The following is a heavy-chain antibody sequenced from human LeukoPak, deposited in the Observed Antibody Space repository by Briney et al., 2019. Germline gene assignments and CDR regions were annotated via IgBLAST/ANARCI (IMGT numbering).Heavy chain of an antibody. Sequence: GGSLRLSCAASGFTFDDYAMHWVRQAPGKGLEWVSGISWNSGSIGYADSVKGRFTISRDNAKNSLYLQMNSLRAEDTALYYCAKGQVVRGVLDAFDIWGQGTMVTVSS. J-gene: IGHJ3*02. CDR1: GFTFDDYA. D-gene: IGHD3-10*01. V-gene: IGHV3-9*01. CDR2: ISWNSGSI. CDR3: AKGQVVRGVLDAFDI.